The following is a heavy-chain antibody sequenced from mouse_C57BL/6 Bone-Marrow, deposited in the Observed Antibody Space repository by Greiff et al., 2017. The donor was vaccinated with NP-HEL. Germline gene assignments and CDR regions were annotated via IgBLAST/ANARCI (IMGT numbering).Heavy chain of an antibody. D-gene: IGHD2-12*01. CDR2: ISSGSSII. CDR1: GFTFSDYG. CDR3: ARRYRGLYYYAMDY. J-gene: IGHJ4*01. V-gene: IGHV5-17*01. Sequence: DVKLVESGGGLVKPGGSLKLSCAASGFTFSDYGMHWVRQAPEKGLEWVAYISSGSSIIYYADTVKGRFTISRDNAKNTLLLQMTSLRSEDTAMYYCARRYRGLYYYAMDYWGQGTSVTVSA.